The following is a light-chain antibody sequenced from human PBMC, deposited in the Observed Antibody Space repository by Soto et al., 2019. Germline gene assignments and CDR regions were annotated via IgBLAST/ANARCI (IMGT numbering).Light chain of an antibody. J-gene: IGLJ1*01. Sequence: SYELNQPLSVSVALGQTARLTCGGNNIGSKNVHWYQQKPGQAPVLVIYRDSNRPSGIPERFSGSNSGNTATLTISRAQAGDEADYYCQVWDSSTGVFGTGTKLTVL. CDR1: NIGSKN. V-gene: IGLV3-9*01. CDR3: QVWDSSTGV. CDR2: RDS.